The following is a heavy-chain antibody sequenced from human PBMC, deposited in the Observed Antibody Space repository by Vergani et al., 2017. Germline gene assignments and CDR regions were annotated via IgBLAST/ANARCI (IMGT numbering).Heavy chain of an antibody. D-gene: IGHD2-21*02. J-gene: IGHJ5*02. V-gene: IGHV5-10-1*03. Sequence: EVQLVQSGAEVKKPGESLRISCKGSGYSFTSYWISWVRQMPGKGLEWMGWFGPSDSYTNYSPSFQGHVAFSADKSISTAYLQWSCLKASDTAMYYCARGCSGDCYSKDNWFDPWGQGTLVTVSS. CDR2: FGPSDSYT. CDR3: ARGCSGDCYSKDNWFDP. CDR1: GYSFTSYW.